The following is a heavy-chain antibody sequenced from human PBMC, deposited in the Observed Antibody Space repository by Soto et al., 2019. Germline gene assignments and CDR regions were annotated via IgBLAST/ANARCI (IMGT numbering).Heavy chain of an antibody. Sequence: EVQLVESGGGLIQPGGSLRLSCAASEFTVSSNYLSWVRQAPGKGLEWVSGIYSGGATYYADSVKGRFTVSRDNTKNKLYLQMNSLRVEDTAVYYCARGSYRAFDYWGQGTLVTVSS. D-gene: IGHD4-4*01. CDR2: IYSGGAT. CDR1: EFTVSSNY. CDR3: ARGSYRAFDY. J-gene: IGHJ4*02. V-gene: IGHV3-53*01.